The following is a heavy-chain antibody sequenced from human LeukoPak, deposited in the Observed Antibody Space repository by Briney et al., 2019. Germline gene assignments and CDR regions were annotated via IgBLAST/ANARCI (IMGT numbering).Heavy chain of an antibody. CDR1: GGSISSSNW. D-gene: IGHD6-13*01. CDR3: ARVGAAAQTPGAPYYFDY. J-gene: IGHJ4*02. V-gene: IGHV4-4*02. Sequence: SETLSLTCAVSGGSISSSNWWSWVRQPPGKGLEWIGEIYHSGSTNYNPSLKSRVTISVDTSKNQFSLKLSSVTAADTAVYYCARVGAAAQTPGAPYYFDYWGQGTLVTVSS. CDR2: IYHSGST.